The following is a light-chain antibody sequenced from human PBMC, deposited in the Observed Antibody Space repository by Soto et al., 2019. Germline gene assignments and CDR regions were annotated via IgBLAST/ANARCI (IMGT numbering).Light chain of an antibody. J-gene: IGKJ1*01. CDR2: DAS. CDR1: QSVSSY. Sequence: VLTQSAGALSLTPGERATLSCRASQSVSSYLAWYQQKPGQAPRLLIYDASNRATGIPARFSGSGSGTDFTLTISSLEPEDFAVYYCQQYNNWPRTFGKGTKVDVK. V-gene: IGKV3-11*01. CDR3: QQYNNWPRT.